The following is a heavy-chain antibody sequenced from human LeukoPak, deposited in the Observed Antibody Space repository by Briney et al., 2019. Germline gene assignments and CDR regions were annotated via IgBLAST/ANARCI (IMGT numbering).Heavy chain of an antibody. V-gene: IGHV5-51*01. CDR1: GYSFTSYW. Sequence: GESLKISCKGSGYSFTSYWIGWVRQMPGKGLEWMGIIYPGESDTRYSPSFEGQITISADKSISTAYQQWSSLKASDTAMYYCARLGRSGSNYDVDYWGQGTRDRVSS. D-gene: IGHD1-26*01. J-gene: IGHJ4*02. CDR3: ARLGRSGSNYDVDY. CDR2: IYPGESDT.